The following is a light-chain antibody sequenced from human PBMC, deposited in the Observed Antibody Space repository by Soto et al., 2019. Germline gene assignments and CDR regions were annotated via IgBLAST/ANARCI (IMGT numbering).Light chain of an antibody. CDR1: QSVSSN. J-gene: IGKJ2*01. CDR2: GAS. CDR3: QQYNNWPRGYP. V-gene: IGKV3-15*01. Sequence: EIVITQSPATLSVSPGERATLSCRASQSVSSNLAWYQQKPGQAPRLLIYGASTRATGIPARCSGSGSGTGFTLTISSLQSEDFAVYYCQQYNNWPRGYPFGQGTKLEIK.